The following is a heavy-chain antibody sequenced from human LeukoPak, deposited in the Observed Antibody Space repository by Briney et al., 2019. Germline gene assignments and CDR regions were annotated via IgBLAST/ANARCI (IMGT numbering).Heavy chain of an antibody. V-gene: IGHV3-30*02. CDR3: ARRRGYWEPPYYYYYMDV. J-gene: IGHJ6*03. D-gene: IGHD3-3*01. CDR2: IRYDGSNK. CDR1: GFTFSSYG. Sequence: PGGSLRLSCAASGFTFSSYGMHWVRQAPGKGLEWVAFIRYDGSNKYYADSVKGRFTISRDNSKNTLYLQMNSLRAEDTAVYYCARRRGYWEPPYYYYYMDVWGKGTTVTISS.